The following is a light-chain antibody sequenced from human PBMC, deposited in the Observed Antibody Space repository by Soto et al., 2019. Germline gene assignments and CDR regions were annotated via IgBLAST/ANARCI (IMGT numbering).Light chain of an antibody. Sequence: QSVLTQPPSVSGAPGQRVTISCTGSYSNIGAGYEVHWYQQIPGTAPKLLISGHNNRPSGVPDRFFGSKSGTSASLTIIGLQAEDEADYYCSSYTSSSTVVFGGGTKVTVL. CDR3: SSYTSSSTVV. CDR2: GHN. V-gene: IGLV1-40*01. J-gene: IGLJ2*01. CDR1: YSNIGAGYE.